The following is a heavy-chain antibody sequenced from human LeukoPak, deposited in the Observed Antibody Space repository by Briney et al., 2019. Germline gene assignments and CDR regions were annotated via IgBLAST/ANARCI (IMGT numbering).Heavy chain of an antibody. D-gene: IGHD3-10*02. CDR2: IKADGSEK. J-gene: IGHJ6*04. CDR3: AELGITMIGGV. Sequence: GGSLRLSCATSGFTFSDYFMTWVRQAPGKGLEWVADIKADGSEKYYVDSVKGRFSILRDNAKNSLYLQMNSLRAEDTAVYYYAELGITMIGGVWGKGTTVTISS. CDR1: GFTFSDYF. V-gene: IGHV3-7*01.